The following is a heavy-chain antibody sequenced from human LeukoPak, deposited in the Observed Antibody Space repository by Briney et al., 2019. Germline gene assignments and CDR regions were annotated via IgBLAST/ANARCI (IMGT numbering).Heavy chain of an antibody. D-gene: IGHD5-18*01. CDR3: TTHTSGGYSYVNDY. CDR1: GFTFSGSA. Sequence: GGSLRLSCAASGFTFSGSAMHWVRQASGKGLEWVGRIRSKANSYATAYAASVKGRFTISRADSRNTAYLQMNSLKTEDTAVYYCTTHTSGGYSYVNDYWGQGTLVTVSS. J-gene: IGHJ4*02. V-gene: IGHV3-73*01. CDR2: IRSKANSYAT.